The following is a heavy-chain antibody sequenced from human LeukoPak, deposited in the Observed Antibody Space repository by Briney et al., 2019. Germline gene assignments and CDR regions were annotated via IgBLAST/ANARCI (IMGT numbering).Heavy chain of an antibody. CDR1: GGSISSYY. CDR2: IYTSGST. Sequence: SETLSLTCTVSGGSISSYYWSWIRQPPGKGLEWIGYIYTSGSTNYNPSLKSRVTISVDTSKNQFSLKLSTVTAADTAVYYCARLIDDSSGYYYFAYYYYYYMDVWGKGTTVTVSS. CDR3: ARLIDDSSGYYYFAYYYYYYMDV. J-gene: IGHJ6*03. V-gene: IGHV4-4*09. D-gene: IGHD3-22*01.